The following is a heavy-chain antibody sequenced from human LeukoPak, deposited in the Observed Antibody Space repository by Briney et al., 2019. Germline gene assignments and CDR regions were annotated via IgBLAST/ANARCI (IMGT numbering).Heavy chain of an antibody. J-gene: IGHJ6*03. CDR2: IKQDGSEK. CDR1: GLTFSSYW. CDR3: ARGRIAVYYYYYYMDV. D-gene: IGHD6-19*01. V-gene: IGHV3-7*01. Sequence: GGSLRLSCAASGLTFSSYWMSWVRQAPGKGLEWVANIKQDGSEKYYVDSVKGRFTISRDNAKNSLYLQMNSLRAEDTAVYYCARGRIAVYYYYYYMDVWGKGTTVTVSS.